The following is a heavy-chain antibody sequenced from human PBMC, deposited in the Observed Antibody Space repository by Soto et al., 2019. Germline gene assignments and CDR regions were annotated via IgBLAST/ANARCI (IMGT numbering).Heavy chain of an antibody. D-gene: IGHD5-12*01. Sequence: GASVKVSCKASGYTFTSYGISWVRQAPGQGLEWMGWISAYNGNTNYAQKLQGRVTMTTDTSTSTAYMELRSLRSDDTAVYYCARAEDIVASPTPYYFDYWGQGTLVTVSS. V-gene: IGHV1-18*01. CDR3: ARAEDIVASPTPYYFDY. J-gene: IGHJ4*02. CDR1: GYTFTSYG. CDR2: ISAYNGNT.